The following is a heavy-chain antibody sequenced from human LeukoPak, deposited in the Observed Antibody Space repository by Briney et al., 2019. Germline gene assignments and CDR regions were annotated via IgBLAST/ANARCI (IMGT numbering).Heavy chain of an antibody. CDR3: ARSRGWYRIDY. CDR1: GYSISSGYY. V-gene: IGHV4-38-2*02. D-gene: IGHD6-19*01. Sequence: SETLSLTCTVSGYSISSGYYWGWIRQPPGKGLEWIESISYSGSTYYNPSLKSRVTISVDTSKNQFSLKLSSVTAADTAVYYCARSRGWYRIDYWGQGTLVTVSS. CDR2: ISYSGST. J-gene: IGHJ4*02.